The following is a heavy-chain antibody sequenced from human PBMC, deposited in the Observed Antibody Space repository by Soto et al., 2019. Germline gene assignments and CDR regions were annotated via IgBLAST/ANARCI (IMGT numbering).Heavy chain of an antibody. Sequence: SETLSLTCTVSGGSISSYYWSWIRQPPGKGLGWIGYIYYSGSTNYNPSLKSRVTISVDTSKNQLSLKLSSVTAADTAVYYCARVWGYAFDIWGQGTMVTVSS. CDR1: GGSISSYY. V-gene: IGHV4-59*08. D-gene: IGHD7-27*01. CDR3: ARVWGYAFDI. J-gene: IGHJ3*02. CDR2: IYYSGST.